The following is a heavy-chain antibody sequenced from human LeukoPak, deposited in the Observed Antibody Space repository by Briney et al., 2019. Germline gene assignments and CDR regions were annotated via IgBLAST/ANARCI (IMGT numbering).Heavy chain of an antibody. CDR1: GGSISSYY. V-gene: IGHV4-59*01. CDR3: ARGSGPVWLGQQDDAFDI. D-gene: IGHD5-12*01. J-gene: IGHJ3*02. CDR2: IYYSGST. Sequence: PSETLSLTCTVSGGSISSYYWSWIRQPPGKGLEWIGYIYYSGSTNYNPSLKNRVTISVDTSKNQFSLKLSSVTAADTAVYYCARGSGPVWLGQQDDAFDIWGQGTMVTVSS.